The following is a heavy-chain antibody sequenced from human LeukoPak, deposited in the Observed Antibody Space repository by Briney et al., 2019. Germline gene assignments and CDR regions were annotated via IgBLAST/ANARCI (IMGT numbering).Heavy chain of an antibody. V-gene: IGHV5-51*01. CDR2: IFVTDSHT. CDR1: EDNFVDYW. D-gene: IGHD2-15*01. Sequence: RGESLKISCKGSEDNFVDYWIGWVRQMPGKGLEWMGVIFVTDSHTKYSPPFQGQVTISVDKSIATAYLQWSSLKASDTAMYYCAGSKADCPYGSCYKTWFDSWGQGTPVTVS. J-gene: IGHJ5*01. CDR3: AGSKADCPYGSCYKTWFDS.